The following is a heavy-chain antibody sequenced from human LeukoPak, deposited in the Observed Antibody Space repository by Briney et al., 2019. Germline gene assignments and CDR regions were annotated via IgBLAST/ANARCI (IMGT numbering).Heavy chain of an antibody. D-gene: IGHD6-13*01. CDR2: IKSKTDGGTT. CDR3: TTGNGAAAGTGLYYYYYYMDV. CDR1: GFTFSNAW. J-gene: IGHJ6*03. Sequence: PGGSLRLSCAASGFTFSNAWMSWVRQAPGKGLEWVGRIKSKTDGGTTDYAAPVKGRFTISRDDSKNTLYLQMNSLKTEDTAVYYCTTGNGAAAGTGLYYYYYYMDVWGKGTTVTVSS. V-gene: IGHV3-15*01.